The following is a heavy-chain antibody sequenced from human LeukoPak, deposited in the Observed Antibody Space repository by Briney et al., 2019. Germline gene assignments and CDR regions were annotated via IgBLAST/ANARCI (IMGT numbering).Heavy chain of an antibody. CDR2: IYYSGST. J-gene: IGHJ3*02. D-gene: IGHD3-22*01. CDR1: GGSISSYY. CDR3: ARHDGYDSSGYDAFDI. Sequence: PSETLSLTCTVSGGSISSYYWSWIRQPPGKGLEWIGYIYYSGSTNYNPSLKSRVTISVDTSKNQFSLKLSSVTAADTAVYCCARHDGYDSSGYDAFDIWGQGTMVTVSS. V-gene: IGHV4-59*08.